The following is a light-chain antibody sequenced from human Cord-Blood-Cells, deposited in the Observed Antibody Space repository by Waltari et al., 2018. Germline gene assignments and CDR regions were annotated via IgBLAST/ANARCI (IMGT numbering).Light chain of an antibody. V-gene: IGLV3-25*03. CDR2: KDS. J-gene: IGLJ2*01. Sequence: SYELTQPPSVSVSPGQTARITCSGDALPKQYAYWYQQKPGQAPVLVIYKDSERPTGIPGRFSGSSSGTTVTLTSSGVQAEDEADYYCQSADSSGTVVFGGGTKLTVL. CDR1: ALPKQY. CDR3: QSADSSGTVV.